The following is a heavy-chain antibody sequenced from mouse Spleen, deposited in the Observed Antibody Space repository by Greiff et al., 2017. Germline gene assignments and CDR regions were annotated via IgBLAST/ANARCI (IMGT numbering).Heavy chain of an antibody. CDR3: ARGDYYGSRGDY. J-gene: IGHJ2*01. CDR1: GYTFTSYW. V-gene: IGHV1-61*01. CDR2: IYPSDSET. D-gene: IGHD1-1*01. Sequence: QVQLQQPGAELVRPGSSVKLSCKASGYTFTSYWMDWVKQRPGQGLEWIGNIYPSDSETHYNQKFKDKATLTVDKSSSTAYMQLSSLTSEDSAVYYCARGDYYGSRGDYWGQGTTLTVSS.